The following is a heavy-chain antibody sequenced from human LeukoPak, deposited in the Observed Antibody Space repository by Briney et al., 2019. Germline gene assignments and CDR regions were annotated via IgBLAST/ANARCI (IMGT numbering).Heavy chain of an antibody. D-gene: IGHD3-3*01. J-gene: IGHJ5*02. CDR2: IWYDGSNK. CDR3: AKEIHTIFGVAGFDP. Sequence: GGSLRLSCAASGFTFSSYGMHWVRQAPGKGLEWVAVIWYDGSNKYYADSVKGRFTISRDNSKNTLYLQMNSLRAEDTAVYYCAKEIHTIFGVAGFDPWGQGTLVTVSS. V-gene: IGHV3-33*06. CDR1: GFTFSSYG.